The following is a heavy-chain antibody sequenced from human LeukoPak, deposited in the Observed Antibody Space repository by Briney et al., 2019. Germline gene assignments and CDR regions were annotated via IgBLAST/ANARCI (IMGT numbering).Heavy chain of an antibody. J-gene: IGHJ4*02. CDR2: ISGSGGYT. Sequence: GGSLRLSCAASGFTFSTYAMSWVRQAPGKGLEWVSAISGSGGYTNYADSVTGRFTISRDNSKNTLYVQMNSLRAEDTAVYYCAKDYGGNPFDYWGQGTLVTVSS. CDR1: GFTFSTYA. D-gene: IGHD4-23*01. V-gene: IGHV3-23*01. CDR3: AKDYGGNPFDY.